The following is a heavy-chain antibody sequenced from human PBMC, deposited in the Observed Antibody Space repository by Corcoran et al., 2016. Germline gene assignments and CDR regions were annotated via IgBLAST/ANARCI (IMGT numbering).Heavy chain of an antibody. D-gene: IGHD1-26*01. CDR2: MYNGGST. Sequence: QVQLQESGPGLVKPSETLSLTCTVSGGSISSHYWSWIRQPPGKGLEWIGYMYNGGSTNYNPSLKRRVTISADTSKNQFSLKLTSLPAADTAVYYCARGGRGEGYWGQGTLVTVSS. CDR3: ARGGRGEGY. J-gene: IGHJ4*02. CDR1: GGSISSHY. V-gene: IGHV4-59*11.